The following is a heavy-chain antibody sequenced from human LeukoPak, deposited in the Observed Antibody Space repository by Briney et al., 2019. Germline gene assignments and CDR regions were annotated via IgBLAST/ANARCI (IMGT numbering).Heavy chain of an antibody. CDR1: GGSISSYY. CDR3: ARAGRSWSTGYFFDY. CDR2: IYYSGST. J-gene: IGHJ4*02. D-gene: IGHD6-13*01. Sequence: SETLSLTCTVSGGSISSYYWSWIRQPPGKGLEWIGYIYYSGSTNCNPSLKSRVTISLDTSRNQFSLKLSSVTAADTAAYYCARAGRSWSTGYFFDYWGQGTLVTVSS. V-gene: IGHV4-59*01.